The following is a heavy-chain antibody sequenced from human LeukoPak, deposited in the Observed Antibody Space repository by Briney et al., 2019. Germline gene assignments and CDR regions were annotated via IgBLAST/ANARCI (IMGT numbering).Heavy chain of an antibody. CDR2: ISSSGRTI. CDR3: ARDYKGVFDY. J-gene: IGHJ4*02. Sequence: AGGSLRLSCEASGFTFRSYRMNWVRQAPGKGLEWLSYISSSGRTIFYADSVRGRFTISRDNAKNSLYLQMNSLRAEDTAVYYCARDYKGVFDYWGQGTLVTVSS. CDR1: GFTFRSYR. V-gene: IGHV3-48*04. D-gene: IGHD3-10*01.